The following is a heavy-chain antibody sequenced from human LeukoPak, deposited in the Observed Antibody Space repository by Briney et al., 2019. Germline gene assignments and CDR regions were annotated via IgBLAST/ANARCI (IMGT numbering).Heavy chain of an antibody. CDR1: GYNFTNYW. Sequence: PGESLKISFKGSGYNFTNYWINWVRQMPGKGLEWVGRIDPSDSYTHYSPSFEGHFTISADKSMSTAYLQWHSLRASDTGIYYCARRGYRSRWFLNGLDVWGKGTTVTVSS. CDR2: IDPSDSYT. V-gene: IGHV5-10-1*01. CDR3: ARRGYRSRWFLNGLDV. J-gene: IGHJ6*04. D-gene: IGHD6-13*01.